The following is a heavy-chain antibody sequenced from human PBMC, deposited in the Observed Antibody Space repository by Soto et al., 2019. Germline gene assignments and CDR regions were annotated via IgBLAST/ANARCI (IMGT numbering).Heavy chain of an antibody. CDR1: GGSVSSGSYY. J-gene: IGHJ5*02. V-gene: IGHV4-61*01. CDR3: ARAHHYYDSSGYWYGWFDP. D-gene: IGHD3-22*01. Sequence: SETLSLTCTVSGGSVSSGSYYWSWIRQPPGKGLEWIGYIYYSGSTNYNPSLKSRVTISVDTSKNQFSLKLSSVTAADTAVYYCARAHHYYDSSGYWYGWFDPWGQGTLVTVSS. CDR2: IYYSGST.